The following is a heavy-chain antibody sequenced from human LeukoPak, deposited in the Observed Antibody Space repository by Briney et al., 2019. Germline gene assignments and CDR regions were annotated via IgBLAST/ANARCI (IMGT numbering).Heavy chain of an antibody. Sequence: GGSLRLSCAASGFVFSDYYMSWIRQAPGKGLEWVSYISSSGSSIYYADSVKGRFTISRDNAKDSLYLQMNSLRTEDTALYYCAKGYRIVSGSLDYWGQGTLVTVSS. J-gene: IGHJ4*02. CDR3: AKGYRIVSGSLDY. CDR2: ISSSGSSI. V-gene: IGHV3-11*01. CDR1: GFVFSDYY. D-gene: IGHD3-10*01.